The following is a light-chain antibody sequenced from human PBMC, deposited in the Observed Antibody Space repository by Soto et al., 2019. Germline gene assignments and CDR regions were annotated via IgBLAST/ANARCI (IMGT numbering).Light chain of an antibody. CDR2: DAS. J-gene: IGKJ4*01. CDR3: QQRSDWPST. V-gene: IGKV3-11*01. CDR1: QSVSSY. Sequence: EIVLTQSPATLSLSPGERATLSCRASQSVSSYLAWYQQQPGQAPRLLIYDASNRATGIPARFSGSGSGTDFTLTISSLEHDDFAVYYCQQRSDWPSTFGGGTKVQIK.